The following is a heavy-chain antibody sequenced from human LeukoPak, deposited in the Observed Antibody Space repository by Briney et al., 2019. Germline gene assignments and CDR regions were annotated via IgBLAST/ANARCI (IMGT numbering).Heavy chain of an antibody. D-gene: IGHD4-23*01. CDR2: INHSGST. CDR1: GGSFRGYY. J-gene: IGHJ4*02. Sequence: SETLSLTCAVYGGSFRGYYWSWIRQPPGKGLEWIGEINHSGSTNYNPSLKSRVTISVDTSKNQFSLKLSSVTAADTAVYYCARDPCGGNRVDYWGQGTLVTVSS. CDR3: ARDPCGGNRVDY. V-gene: IGHV4-34*01.